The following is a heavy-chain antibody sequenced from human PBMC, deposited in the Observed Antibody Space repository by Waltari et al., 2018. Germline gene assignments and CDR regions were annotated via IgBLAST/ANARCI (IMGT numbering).Heavy chain of an antibody. J-gene: IGHJ4*02. D-gene: IGHD1-26*01. CDR3: ARKWAHDY. CDR2: RSYDGSNK. CDR1: GFTFSSYA. Sequence: QVQLVESGGGVVQPGRSLRLSCAASGFTFSSYAMHWVRQAPGKGLEWVAVRSYDGSNKYYADSVKGRFTISRDNSKNTLYLQMNSLRAEDTAVYYCARKWAHDYWGQGTLVTVSS. V-gene: IGHV3-30-3*01.